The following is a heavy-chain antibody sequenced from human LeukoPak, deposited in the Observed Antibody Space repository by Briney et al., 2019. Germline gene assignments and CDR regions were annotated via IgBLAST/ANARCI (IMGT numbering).Heavy chain of an antibody. Sequence: GASVKVSCKASGYTFTSYGISWVRQAPGQGLEWMGWISAYNGNTTYAQKLQGRVTMTTDTSTSTAYMELRSLRSDDTAVYYCARDTRYYDFWSGYQTNWFDPWGQGTLVTVSS. CDR1: GYTFTSYG. D-gene: IGHD3-3*01. J-gene: IGHJ5*02. CDR2: ISAYNGNT. V-gene: IGHV1-18*01. CDR3: ARDTRYYDFWSGYQTNWFDP.